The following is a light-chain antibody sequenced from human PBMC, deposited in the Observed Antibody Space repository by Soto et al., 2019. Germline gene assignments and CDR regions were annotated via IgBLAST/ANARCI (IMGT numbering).Light chain of an antibody. Sequence: QSVLTPSASGSGSPGQSSTISCTGTSSDVGDYNFVSWYQQHPGKAPKLMIYEVSNRPSGVSNRFSGSKSCNTASLTISGLQAEDEADYFCSSYTTSSFVVFGGGTKVTVL. CDR1: SSDVGDYNF. CDR2: EVS. V-gene: IGLV2-14*01. J-gene: IGLJ2*01. CDR3: SSYTTSSFVV.